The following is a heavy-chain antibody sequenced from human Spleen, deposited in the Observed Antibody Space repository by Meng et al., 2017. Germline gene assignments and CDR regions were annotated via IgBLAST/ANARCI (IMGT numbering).Heavy chain of an antibody. CDR2: IIPFLGIT. Sequence: RLESGPEVKKPGASVKVSCKASGGTFSNYALSWVRQAPGQGLEWMGGIIPFLGITNYAQKFQGRVTITADKSTSTAYMELNSLRSEDTAVYYCARVGRRNYYGSDYFDFWGQGTLVTVSS. J-gene: IGHJ4*02. CDR1: GGTFSNYA. D-gene: IGHD3-10*01. CDR3: ARVGRRNYYGSDYFDF. V-gene: IGHV1-69*10.